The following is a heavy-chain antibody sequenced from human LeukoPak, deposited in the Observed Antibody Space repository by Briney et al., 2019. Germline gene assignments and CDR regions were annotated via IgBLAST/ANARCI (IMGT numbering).Heavy chain of an antibody. CDR2: INHSGST. J-gene: IGHJ3*02. Sequence: SETLSLTCAVYGGSFSDYYWTWIRQPPGKGLEWIGEINHSGSTNYKPSLKSRVTISVDTSKNQFSLKLSSVTAADTAVYYCARVFEVTMIVVVTHYAFDIWGQGTMVTVSS. D-gene: IGHD3-22*01. CDR3: ARVFEVTMIVVVTHYAFDI. CDR1: GGSFSDYY. V-gene: IGHV4-34*01.